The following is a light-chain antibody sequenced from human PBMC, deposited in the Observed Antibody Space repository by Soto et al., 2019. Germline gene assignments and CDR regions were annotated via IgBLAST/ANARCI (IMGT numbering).Light chain of an antibody. J-gene: IGKJ5*01. CDR3: QQYNTYST. CDR2: WAS. CDR1: QIVLFRSNNKNY. Sequence: DIVVTQSPDSLAVSLGERATINCRSSQIVLFRSNNKNYLAWYQQKAGQPPKLLIYWASTRESGVPDRFSGSGSGTDFTLTISSLQAEDFATYYCQQYNTYSTFGQGTRLEIK. V-gene: IGKV4-1*01.